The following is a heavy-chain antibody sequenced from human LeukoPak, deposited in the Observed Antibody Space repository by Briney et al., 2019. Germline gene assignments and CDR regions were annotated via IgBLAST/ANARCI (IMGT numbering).Heavy chain of an antibody. J-gene: IGHJ3*02. CDR2: ISSSGSTI. CDR1: GFTFSSYE. Sequence: GGSLRLSCAASGFTFSSYEMNWVRQAPGKGLEWVSYISSSGSTIYYADSVKGRFTISRDNSKNTLYLQMNSLRAEDTAVYYCAKDGREVLYCGGDCYDAFDIWGQGTMVTVSS. D-gene: IGHD2-21*02. V-gene: IGHV3-48*03. CDR3: AKDGREVLYCGGDCYDAFDI.